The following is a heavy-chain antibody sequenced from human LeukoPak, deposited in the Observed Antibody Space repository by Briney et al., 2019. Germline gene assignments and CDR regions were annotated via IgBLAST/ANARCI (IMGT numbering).Heavy chain of an antibody. CDR3: AKGSSSSRPYYFDY. Sequence: GGSLRLSCAASGFTFSNYAMSWVRQAPGKGLEWISAITGGGSDTYYADSVKGRFTISRDNSKNTLYLQMNSLRVEDADVYYCAKGSSSSRPYYFDYWGQGALVTVSS. D-gene: IGHD6-6*01. CDR2: ITGGGSDT. V-gene: IGHV3-23*01. J-gene: IGHJ4*02. CDR1: GFTFSNYA.